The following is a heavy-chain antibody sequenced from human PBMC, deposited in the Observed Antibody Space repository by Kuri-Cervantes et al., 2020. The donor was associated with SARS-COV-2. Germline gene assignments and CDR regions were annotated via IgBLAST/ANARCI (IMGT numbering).Heavy chain of an antibody. CDR2: IYLGDSDT. D-gene: IGHD2-15*01. CDR3: ARGGGRGGYNWFDP. Sequence: GESLQISCQGSGYSFTSYWIGWVRQMPGKGLEWMGNIYLGDSDTRYSPSFQGQVPISADKSISTAYLQWSSLKASDTAMYSCARGGGRGGYNWFDPWGQGTLVTVSS. J-gene: IGHJ5*02. V-gene: IGHV5-51*01. CDR1: GYSFTSYW.